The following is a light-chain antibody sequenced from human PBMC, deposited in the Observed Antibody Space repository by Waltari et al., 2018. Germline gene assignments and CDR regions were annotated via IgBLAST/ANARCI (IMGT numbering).Light chain of an antibody. J-gene: IGKJ1*01. CDR2: ATS. CDR3: QQYNNWPPWT. CDR1: QAINNY. Sequence: DIQMTQFPSSLSASVGDSVPISCRASQAINNYLAWYQQKPGKLPKLLIYATSTLQSGVPSRFSGSGTGTDFTLTIRSLQSEDFAVYYCQQYNNWPPWTFGPGTKVEIK. V-gene: IGKV1-27*01.